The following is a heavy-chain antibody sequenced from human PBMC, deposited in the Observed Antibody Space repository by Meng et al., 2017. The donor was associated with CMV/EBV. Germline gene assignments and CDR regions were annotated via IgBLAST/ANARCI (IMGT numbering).Heavy chain of an antibody. CDR2: INSNSGGT. Sequence: ASVKVSCKASGYTFTGYYMHWVRQAPGQGLEWMGWINSNSGGTNYAQKFQGRVTMTRDTSISTAYMELSRLRSDDTAVYYCARVPYCSSTSCYLWFDPWGQGTLVTVSS. D-gene: IGHD2-2*01. V-gene: IGHV1-2*02. CDR3: ARVPYCSSTSCYLWFDP. J-gene: IGHJ5*02. CDR1: GYTFTGYY.